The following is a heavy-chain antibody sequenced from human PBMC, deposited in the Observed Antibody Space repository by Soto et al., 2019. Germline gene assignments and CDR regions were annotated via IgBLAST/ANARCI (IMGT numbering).Heavy chain of an antibody. CDR3: IRPMTGTTRGFDC. CDR1: GFTFSDHY. Sequence: EVQLVESGGGLVQPGGSLRLSCAVSGFTFSDHYMDWVRQAPGKGLEWVGRSRNKANSYTTEYAASVKGRFTISRDDSENPLYQQMASLKAEDTAVYFCIRPMTGTTRGFDCWGQGTLVTVSS. D-gene: IGHD1-1*01. J-gene: IGHJ4*02. CDR2: SRNKANSYTT. V-gene: IGHV3-72*01.